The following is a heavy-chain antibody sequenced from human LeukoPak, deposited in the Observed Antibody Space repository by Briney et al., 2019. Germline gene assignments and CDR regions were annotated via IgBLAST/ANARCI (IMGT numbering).Heavy chain of an antibody. CDR1: GFTFSSYA. J-gene: IGHJ4*02. CDR3: AKAVGARGLSPGY. D-gene: IGHD1-26*01. V-gene: IGHV3-23*01. CDR2: INGSGGGT. Sequence: GGSLRLSCAASGFTFSSYAMTWVRQPPGKGLEWVSAINGSGGGTYYADSVKGRFTISRDNAENTLYLQMNSLRAEDTAVYYCAKAVGARGLSPGYWGQGTLVTVSS.